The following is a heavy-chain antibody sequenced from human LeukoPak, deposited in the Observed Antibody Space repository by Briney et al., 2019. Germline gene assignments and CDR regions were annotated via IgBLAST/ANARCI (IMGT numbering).Heavy chain of an antibody. Sequence: PGGSLRLSCAASGFTFSSYAMSWVRQAPGQGLEWISAISGSGGSTYYADSVKGRFTISRDNSKNTLYLQMNSLRAEDTAVYYCAREGFEVGATGVFDYWGQGTLVTVSS. CDR2: ISGSGGST. J-gene: IGHJ4*02. CDR3: AREGFEVGATGVFDY. D-gene: IGHD1-26*01. V-gene: IGHV3-23*01. CDR1: GFTFSSYA.